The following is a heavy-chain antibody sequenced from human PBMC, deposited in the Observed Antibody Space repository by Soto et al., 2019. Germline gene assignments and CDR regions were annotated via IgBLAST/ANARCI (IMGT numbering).Heavy chain of an antibody. D-gene: IGHD2-15*01. V-gene: IGHV4-34*01. J-gene: IGHJ5*02. CDR2: INHSGST. CDR1: GGSFSGYY. CDR3: ARGGYCSGGSCYSSLGWFDP. Sequence: QVQLQQWGAGLLKPSETLSLTCAVYGGSFSGYYWSWIRQPPVKGLEWIGEINHSGSTNYNPSLKSRVTISVDTSKNQFSLKLSSVTAADTAVYYCARGGYCSGGSCYSSLGWFDPWVQGTLVTVSS.